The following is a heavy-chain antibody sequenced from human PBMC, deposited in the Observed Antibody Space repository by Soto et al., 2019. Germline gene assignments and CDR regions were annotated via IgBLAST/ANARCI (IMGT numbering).Heavy chain of an antibody. J-gene: IGHJ3*01. CDR1: RYTFTSYY. CDR2: IHPSGDNT. D-gene: IGHD3-22*01. V-gene: IGHV1-46*01. CDR3: ARDRGYYYDSSGIGAFDV. Sequence: QVQLVQSGAEVKKPGASVKVSCKASRYTFTSYYMHWVRQAPGQGLEWMGRIHPSGDNTKHAQKFKGRVTMTRDTSTITVYMELSTLRYEDTAVYYCARDRGYYYDSSGIGAFDVWGQGTMVTVSS.